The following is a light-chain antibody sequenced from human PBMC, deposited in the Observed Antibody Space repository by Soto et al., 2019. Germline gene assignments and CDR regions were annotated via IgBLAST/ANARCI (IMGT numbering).Light chain of an antibody. CDR3: QRFNSYPYT. CDR1: QGISSA. CDR2: NAS. V-gene: IGKV1-13*02. J-gene: IGKJ2*01. Sequence: AIQLTQSPSSLSASVGDRVTITCRASQGISSALAWDQRKPGKATKGLIYNASSLESGVPSRFSGSGSGTDFTLTISSLQPEDFATYYCQRFNSYPYTFGQGTRLEIK.